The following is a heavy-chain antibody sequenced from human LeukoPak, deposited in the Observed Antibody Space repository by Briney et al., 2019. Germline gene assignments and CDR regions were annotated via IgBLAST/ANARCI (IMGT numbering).Heavy chain of an antibody. CDR1: GGSISSSSYY. D-gene: IGHD6-19*01. CDR2: IYYSGST. Sequence: PSETLSLTCTVSGGSISSSSYYWGWIRQPPGKGLEWIGSIYYSGSTYYNPSLKSRVTISVDTSKNQFSLKLSSVTAADTAVYYCARTGYSSGWYWDTYYYYYYMDVWGKGTTVTISS. CDR3: ARTGYSSGWYWDTYYYYYYMDV. J-gene: IGHJ6*03. V-gene: IGHV4-39*01.